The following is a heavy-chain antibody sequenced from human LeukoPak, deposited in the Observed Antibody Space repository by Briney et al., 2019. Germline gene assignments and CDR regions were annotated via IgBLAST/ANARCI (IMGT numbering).Heavy chain of an antibody. Sequence: GASVKVSCKVSGYTLTELSIHWVRQAPGKGLEWMGIINPSGGSTSYAQKFQGRVTMTRDTSTSTVYMELSSLRSEDTAVYYCARGGRGEGTGTTRVAFDIWGQGTMVTVSS. CDR1: GYTLTELS. CDR2: INPSGGST. CDR3: ARGGRGEGTGTTRVAFDI. J-gene: IGHJ3*02. V-gene: IGHV1-46*01. D-gene: IGHD1-1*01.